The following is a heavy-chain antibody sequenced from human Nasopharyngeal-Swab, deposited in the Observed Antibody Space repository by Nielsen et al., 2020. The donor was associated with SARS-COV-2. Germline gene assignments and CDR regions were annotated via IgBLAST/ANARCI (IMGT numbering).Heavy chain of an antibody. D-gene: IGHD3-9*01. CDR2: IYYSGST. CDR1: GGSISSSSYY. CDR3: ARTYYDILTGYPHFDY. J-gene: IGHJ4*02. V-gene: IGHV4-39*01. Sequence: SETLSLTCTVSGGSISSSSYYWGWIRQPPGKGLEWIGSIYYSGSTYYNPSLKSRVTISVDTAKNQFSLKLSSVTAADTALYYCARTYYDILTGYPHFDYWGQGTLVTVSS.